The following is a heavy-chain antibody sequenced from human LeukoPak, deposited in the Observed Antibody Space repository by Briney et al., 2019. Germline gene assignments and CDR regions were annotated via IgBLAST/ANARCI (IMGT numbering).Heavy chain of an antibody. CDR1: GYTFTCYY. Sequence: SXXVSCKXSGYTFTCYYMHWVRQAPGQGLEWMGRINPNSGGTNYAQKFQGRVTIITDESTSTAYMELSSLRSEDTAVYYCARVDKYSGSYHWGQGTLVTVSS. CDR3: ARVDKYSGSYH. J-gene: IGHJ5*02. V-gene: IGHV1-2*06. D-gene: IGHD1-26*01. CDR2: INPNSGGT.